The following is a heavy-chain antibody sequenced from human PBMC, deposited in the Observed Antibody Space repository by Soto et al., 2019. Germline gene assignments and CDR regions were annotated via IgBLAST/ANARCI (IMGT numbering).Heavy chain of an antibody. J-gene: IGHJ4*02. D-gene: IGHD3-3*01. Sequence: EVQLVESGGGLVKPGGSLRLSCAASGFTFSNAWMNWVRQAPGKGLEWVGRIRSNGDGGTADYAAPVKGRFTFSRDDSQNTLFLQMNSLKTEDTAVYFCTTSISGLVTGHWGQGTLVTVSS. V-gene: IGHV3-15*07. CDR2: IRSNGDGGTA. CDR3: TTSISGLVTGH. CDR1: GFTFSNAW.